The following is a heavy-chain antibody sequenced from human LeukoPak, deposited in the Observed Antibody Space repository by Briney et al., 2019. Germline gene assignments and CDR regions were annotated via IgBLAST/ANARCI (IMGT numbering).Heavy chain of an antibody. Sequence: GASVKVSCKASGGTFSSYAISWVRQAPGQGLEWMGRIIPILGIANYAQKFQGRVTITADKSTSTAYMELSSLRSEDTAVYYCARDDCSSTSCLVSYYYYGMDVWGQGTTVTVSS. CDR3: ARDDCSSTSCLVSYYYYGMDV. V-gene: IGHV1-69*04. CDR2: IIPILGIA. J-gene: IGHJ6*02. D-gene: IGHD2-2*01. CDR1: GGTFSSYA.